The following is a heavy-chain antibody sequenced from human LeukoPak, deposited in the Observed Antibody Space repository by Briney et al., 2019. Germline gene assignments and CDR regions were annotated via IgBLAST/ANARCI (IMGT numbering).Heavy chain of an antibody. V-gene: IGHV1-24*01. CDR3: ATIRRRYPGYYDSSGYSDYFDY. Sequence: GASVKVSCRVSGYTLTELSMHWVRQATGKGLEWMGGFDPEDGETIYAQKFQGRVTMTEDTSTDTAYMELSSLRSEDTAVYYCATIRRRYPGYYDSSGYSDYFDYWGQGTLVTVSS. D-gene: IGHD3-22*01. CDR1: GYTLTELS. CDR2: FDPEDGET. J-gene: IGHJ4*02.